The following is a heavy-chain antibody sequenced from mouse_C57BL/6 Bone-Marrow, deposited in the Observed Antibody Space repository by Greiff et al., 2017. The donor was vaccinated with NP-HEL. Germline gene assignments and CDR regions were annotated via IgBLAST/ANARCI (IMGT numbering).Heavy chain of an antibody. J-gene: IGHJ3*01. V-gene: IGHV1-52*01. CDR2: IDPSDSET. CDR1: GYTFTSYW. CDR3: ARFGGFAY. D-gene: IGHD1-1*02. Sequence: VQLQQSGAELVRPGSSVKLSCKASGYTFTSYWMHWVKQRPIQGLEWLCNIDPSDSETHYTQKFKDKAPLTVDKSSSTAYMQLSSLTSEDAAVYYCARFGGFAYWGQGTRVTVSA.